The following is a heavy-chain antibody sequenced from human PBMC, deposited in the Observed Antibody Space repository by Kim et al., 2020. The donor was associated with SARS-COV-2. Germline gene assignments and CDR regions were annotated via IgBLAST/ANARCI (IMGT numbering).Heavy chain of an antibody. Sequence: GSTNSNASLQSRVTISVDTSKNQFSLKLSSVTAADTAVYYCARASSWPDYWGQGTLVTVSS. CDR3: ARASSWPDY. J-gene: IGHJ4*02. V-gene: IGHV4-34*01. CDR2: GST. D-gene: IGHD6-13*01.